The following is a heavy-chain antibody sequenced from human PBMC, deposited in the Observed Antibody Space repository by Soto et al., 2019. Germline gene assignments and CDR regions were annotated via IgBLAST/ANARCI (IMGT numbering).Heavy chain of an antibody. CDR3: ARGGGVGVAGSAAFDM. J-gene: IGHJ3*02. D-gene: IGHD3-3*01. CDR1: GYPVTAYY. V-gene: IGHV1-2*02. Sequence: QLHLVQSGAVVKKPGASVTVSCSASGYPVTAYYMHWVRQAPGRGLEWMGGINPATGAAKYTQTFQGRVTMARVTSKRTYFMEPDGLTSEDTAVFYCARGGGVGVAGSAAFDMWGQGTLVTVSS. CDR2: INPATGAA.